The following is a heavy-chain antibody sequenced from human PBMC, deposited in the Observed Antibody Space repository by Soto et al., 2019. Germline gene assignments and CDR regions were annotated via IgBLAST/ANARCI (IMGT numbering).Heavy chain of an antibody. V-gene: IGHV3-9*01. Sequence: PGGSLRLSCAASGFTFDDYAMHWVRQAPGKGLEWVSGISWNSGSIGYADSVKGRFTISRDNAKNSLYLQMNSLRAEDTALYYCAKGVTYYYDSSGYYLGWDYYYGMDVWGQGTTVTVSS. D-gene: IGHD3-22*01. J-gene: IGHJ6*02. CDR3: AKGVTYYYDSSGYYLGWDYYYGMDV. CDR1: GFTFDDYA. CDR2: ISWNSGSI.